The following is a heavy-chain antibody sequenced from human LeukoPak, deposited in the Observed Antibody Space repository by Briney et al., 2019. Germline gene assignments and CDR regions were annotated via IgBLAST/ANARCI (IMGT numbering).Heavy chain of an antibody. V-gene: IGHV3-7*01. CDR1: GFTFSNYW. Sequence: GGSLRLSCAASGFTFSNYWMHWVRQAPGKGLEWVANIKQDGSEKYYVDSVKGRFTISRDNAKNSLYLQMNSLRAEDTAVYYCARKGPILEWLSDAAFDIWGQGTMVTVSS. D-gene: IGHD3-3*01. J-gene: IGHJ3*02. CDR2: IKQDGSEK. CDR3: ARKGPILEWLSDAAFDI.